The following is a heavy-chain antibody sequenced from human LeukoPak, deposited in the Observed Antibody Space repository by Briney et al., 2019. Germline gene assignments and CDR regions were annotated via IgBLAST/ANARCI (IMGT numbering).Heavy chain of an antibody. J-gene: IGHJ4*02. D-gene: IGHD3-16*01. CDR1: GFTFSSYP. CDR2: IGSGNSPI. Sequence: GGSLRLSCAASGFTFSSYPMNWVRQAPGKGLEWISYIGSGNSPIYYADSVKGRFTISRDNAKDSLYLQMNSLRAEDTAIYYCVRVRDGSDYLFDYRGQGSLVIVSS. V-gene: IGHV3-48*01. CDR3: VRVRDGSDYLFDY.